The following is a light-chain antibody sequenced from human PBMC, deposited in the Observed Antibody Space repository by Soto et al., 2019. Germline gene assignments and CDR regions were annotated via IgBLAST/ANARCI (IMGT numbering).Light chain of an antibody. CDR1: QSISSW. Sequence: DIQMTQSPSTLSASVGDRVTITCRASQSISSWLAWYQQKPGKAPKLLIYDASSLESGVPSRFSSSGSGTEFTLTISSLQPDDFATYYCQQYNSYSPWTFGQGTQVEIK. V-gene: IGKV1-5*01. CDR3: QQYNSYSPWT. J-gene: IGKJ1*01. CDR2: DAS.